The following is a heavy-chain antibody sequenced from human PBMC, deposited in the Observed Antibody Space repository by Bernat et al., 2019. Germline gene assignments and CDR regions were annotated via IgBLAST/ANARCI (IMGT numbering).Heavy chain of an antibody. Sequence: EVQLVESGGGLVKPGGSLRLSCAASGFTFSVHSMHWVRQAPGKGLEWVSAISGSGGSTYYADSVKGRFTISRDNSKNTLYLQMNSLRAEDTAVYYCAKDGDRSGWFYYFDYWGQGTLVTVSS. CDR3: AKDGDRSGWFYYFDY. J-gene: IGHJ4*02. V-gene: IGHV3-23*04. CDR2: ISGSGGST. CDR1: GFTFSVHS. D-gene: IGHD6-19*01.